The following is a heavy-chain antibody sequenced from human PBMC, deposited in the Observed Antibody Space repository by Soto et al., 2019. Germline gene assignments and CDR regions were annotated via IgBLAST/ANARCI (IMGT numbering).Heavy chain of an antibody. CDR2: ISWNSGSI. V-gene: IGHV3-9*01. Sequence: HPGGSLRLSCAASGFTFDDYAMHWVRQAPGKGLEWVSGISWNSGSIGYADSVKGRFTISRDNAKNSLYLQMNSLRAEDTALYYCAKDKSPYSSSWSGAFDIWGQGTMVTVSS. J-gene: IGHJ3*02. D-gene: IGHD6-13*01. CDR3: AKDKSPYSSSWSGAFDI. CDR1: GFTFDDYA.